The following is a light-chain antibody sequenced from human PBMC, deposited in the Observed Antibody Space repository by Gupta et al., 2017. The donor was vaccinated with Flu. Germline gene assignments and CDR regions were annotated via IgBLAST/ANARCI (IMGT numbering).Light chain of an antibody. CDR2: GAS. J-gene: IGKJ2*01. V-gene: IGKV3-20*01. Sequence: EIVLTPSPGILVLSPGERATLSCRASQSVSSSYLAWYQQKPGQAPRLLIYGASSRATGIPDRFSGSGSGTDFTLTISRLEPEDFAVYYCQQYGSSPPYTFGQGTKLEIK. CDR3: QQYGSSPPYT. CDR1: QSVSSSY.